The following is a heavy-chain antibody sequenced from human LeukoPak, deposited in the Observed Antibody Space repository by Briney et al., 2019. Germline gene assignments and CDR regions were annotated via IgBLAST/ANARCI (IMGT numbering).Heavy chain of an antibody. CDR1: GFIFSNYA. V-gene: IGHV3-30-3*01. D-gene: IGHD2-2*01. Sequence: GGSLRLSCAASGFIFSNYAMHWVRQAPGKGLEWVAVISYDGINEYYADSVKGRFTISRDNSKNTLYLQMNSLRAEDTAVYYCARGADCSSINCPFVFGGQGTLVTVSS. CDR2: ISYDGINE. J-gene: IGHJ4*02. CDR3: ARGADCSSINCPFVF.